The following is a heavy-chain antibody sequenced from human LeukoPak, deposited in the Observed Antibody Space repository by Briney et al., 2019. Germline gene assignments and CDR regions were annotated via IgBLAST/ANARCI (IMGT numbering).Heavy chain of an antibody. Sequence: GGSLRLSCAASGFTVGSNYMSWVRQAPGKGLEWVSVIYSGGSTYYADSVKGRFTISRDNSKNTLYLQMNSLRAEDTAVYYCARGASGYYYNYWGQGTLVTVSS. J-gene: IGHJ4*02. CDR2: IYSGGST. CDR1: GFTVGSNY. D-gene: IGHD3-22*01. V-gene: IGHV3-53*01. CDR3: ARGASGYYYNY.